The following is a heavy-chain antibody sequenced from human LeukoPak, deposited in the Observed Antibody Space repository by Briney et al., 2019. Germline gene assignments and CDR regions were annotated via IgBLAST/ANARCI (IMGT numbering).Heavy chain of an antibody. V-gene: IGHV4-34*01. D-gene: IGHD5-24*01. CDR3: ARDGYNQEFDY. CDR1: GGSFSGYY. CDR2: INHSGST. Sequence: PSETLSLTCAVYGGSFSGYYWSWIRQPPGKGLEWIGEINHSGSTNYNPSLKSRVTISVDTSKNQFSLKLSSVTAADTAVYYCARDGYNQEFDYWGQGTLVTVSS. J-gene: IGHJ4*02.